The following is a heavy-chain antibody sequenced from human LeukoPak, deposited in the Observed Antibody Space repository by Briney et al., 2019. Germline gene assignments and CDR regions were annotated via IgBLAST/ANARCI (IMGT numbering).Heavy chain of an antibody. D-gene: IGHD3-10*01. CDR2: VSRSGGAT. J-gene: IGHJ6*02. Sequence: GGSLRLSCAASGFSFTSYAMSWVRQAQGKGLEWVSAVSRSGGATYYADSVKGRFTISRDNSKSTVYLEMNSLRAEDTAVYYCARDADFGVGYGMDVWGQGTTVTVSS. CDR1: GFSFTSYA. V-gene: IGHV3-23*01. CDR3: ARDADFGVGYGMDV.